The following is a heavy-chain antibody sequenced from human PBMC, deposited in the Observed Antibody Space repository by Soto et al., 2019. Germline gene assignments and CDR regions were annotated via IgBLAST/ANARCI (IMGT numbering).Heavy chain of an antibody. CDR3: ARGLSIDY. D-gene: IGHD6-6*01. CDR1: GFTFTNYA. CDR2: IWYDGSDK. V-gene: IGHV3-33*01. J-gene: IGHJ4*02. Sequence: GGSLRLSCAASGFTFTNYAMNWVRQAPGKGPEWVAIIWYDGSDKYYADSVRGRFTISRDNSKNTVYLQMNSLRDEDTAVYHCARGLSIDYWGQGTLVTVSS.